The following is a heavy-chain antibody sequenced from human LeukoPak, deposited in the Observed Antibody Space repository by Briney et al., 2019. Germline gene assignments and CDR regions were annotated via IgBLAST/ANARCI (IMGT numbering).Heavy chain of an antibody. D-gene: IGHD3-10*01. Sequence: SETLSLTCTVSGGSVSSGGYFWSWIRQHPEKGLEWIGYIHYSGSTYYNPSLKSRLTISLDTSRNQFSLKLSSVTAADTAVYYCARVLLGWFDPWGQGTLVTVSS. J-gene: IGHJ5*02. V-gene: IGHV4-31*03. CDR2: IHYSGST. CDR1: GGSVSSGGYF. CDR3: ARVLLGWFDP.